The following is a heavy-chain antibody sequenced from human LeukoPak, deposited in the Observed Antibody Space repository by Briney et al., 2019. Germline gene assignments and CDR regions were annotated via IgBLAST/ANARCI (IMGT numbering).Heavy chain of an antibody. CDR1: GGSFSGYY. CDR3: ARGYRRYSSGWYYFDY. CDR2: INHSGST. V-gene: IGHV4-34*01. J-gene: IGHJ4*02. D-gene: IGHD6-19*01. Sequence: SETLSLTCAVYGGSFSGYYWSWIRQPPGKGLEWIGEINHSGSTSYNPSLKSRVTISVDTSKNQFSLKLSSVTAADTAVYYCARGYRRYSSGWYYFDYWGQGTLVTVSS.